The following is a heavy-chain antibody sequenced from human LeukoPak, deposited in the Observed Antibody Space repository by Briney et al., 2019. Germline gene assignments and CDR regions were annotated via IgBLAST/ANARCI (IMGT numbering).Heavy chain of an antibody. CDR1: GGSISSSSYY. V-gene: IGHV4-39*01. CDR3: ARRSRSGGYYYFDY. D-gene: IGHD3-22*01. Sequence: SETLSLTCTVSGGSISSSSYYWGWIRQPPGKGLEWIGSIYYSGSTYYNPSLKSRVTISVDTSKNQFSLKLSSVTAADTAVYYCARRSRSGGYYYFDYWGQGTLVTVSS. CDR2: IYYSGST. J-gene: IGHJ4*02.